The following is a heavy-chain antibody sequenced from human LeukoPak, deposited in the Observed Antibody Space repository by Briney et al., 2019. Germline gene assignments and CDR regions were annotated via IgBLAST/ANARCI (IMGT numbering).Heavy chain of an antibody. D-gene: IGHD5-12*01. CDR3: AGAYSGYASPFDY. V-gene: IGHV3-64*01. CDR2: ISSNGGST. Sequence: GGCLRLSCAASGFTFSSYAMHWVRQAPGKGLEYVSAISSNGGSTYYANSVKGRFTISRDNSKNTLYLQMGSLRAEDMAVYYCAGAYSGYASPFDYWGQGTLVTVSS. CDR1: GFTFSSYA. J-gene: IGHJ4*02.